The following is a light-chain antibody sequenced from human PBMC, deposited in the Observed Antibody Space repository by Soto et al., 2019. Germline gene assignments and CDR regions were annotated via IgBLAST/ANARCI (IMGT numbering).Light chain of an antibody. J-gene: IGKJ4*01. CDR3: QQSHTNPLT. CDR2: SAS. Sequence: DIQMTQSPSSLSASVGDSVTIICRASQSIRRYLNWYQQKPGKAPKLLVFSASGLQSGVPSRFSGGGYGTEFTLTISSLQLEDFETYYCQQSHTNPLTFGGGTKVDIK. CDR1: QSIRRY. V-gene: IGKV1-39*01.